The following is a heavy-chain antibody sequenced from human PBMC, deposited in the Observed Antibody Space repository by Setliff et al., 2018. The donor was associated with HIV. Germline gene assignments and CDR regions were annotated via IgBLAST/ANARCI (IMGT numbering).Heavy chain of an antibody. CDR1: GFTFSSYG. Sequence: PGESLKISCAASGFTFSSYGMHWVRQAPGKGLEWVAVIWYDGSNKYYADSVKGRFTISRDNSKNTLYLQMYSLRAEDTAVYYCAKGLDIVATTMSGDAFDIWGQGTMVTVSS. J-gene: IGHJ3*02. CDR3: AKGLDIVATTMSGDAFDI. D-gene: IGHD5-12*01. CDR2: IWYDGSNK. V-gene: IGHV3-33*06.